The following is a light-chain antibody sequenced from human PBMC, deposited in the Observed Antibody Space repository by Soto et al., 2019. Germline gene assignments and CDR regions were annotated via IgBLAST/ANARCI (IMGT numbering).Light chain of an antibody. J-gene: IGKJ1*01. CDR1: QGIANF. CDR2: AAS. V-gene: IGKV1-27*01. CDR3: QKYDRAPWT. Sequence: DIQMTQSPSSLSASVGDRVTITCRASQGIANFLAWFQQKPGKVPKLLIYAASTLQSGVPSRFSGSGTGTEFTLTISSLQPEDVATYYCQKYDRAPWTFGQGSKVEMK.